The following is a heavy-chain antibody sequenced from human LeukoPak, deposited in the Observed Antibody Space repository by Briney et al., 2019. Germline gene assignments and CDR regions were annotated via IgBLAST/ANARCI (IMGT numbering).Heavy chain of an antibody. D-gene: IGHD4-23*01. J-gene: IGHJ4*02. CDR3: AKDPYGGKNGFDY. CDR2: IWYDGSNK. CDR1: GFTFSSYG. Sequence: PGGSLRLSCAASGFTFSSYGMHWVRQAPGKGLEWVAVIWYDGSNKYYADSVKGRLTISRDNSKNTLYLQMNSLRAEDTAVYYCAKDPYGGKNGFDYWGQGTLVTVSS. V-gene: IGHV3-33*06.